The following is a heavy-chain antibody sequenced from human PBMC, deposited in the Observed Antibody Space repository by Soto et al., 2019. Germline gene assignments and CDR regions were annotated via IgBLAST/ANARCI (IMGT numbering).Heavy chain of an antibody. Sequence: PSETLSLTCTVSGGSISSSSYYWGWIRQPPGKGLGWIGSIYYSASTYYNPSLKSRVTISVDTAKNQFSLKLSSVTAADTAVYYCARRGSGWYGLRYSGYGGQGTLVTVS. V-gene: IGHV4-39*01. D-gene: IGHD6-19*01. J-gene: IGHJ4*02. CDR3: ARRGSGWYGLRYSGY. CDR1: GGSISSSSYY. CDR2: IYYSAST.